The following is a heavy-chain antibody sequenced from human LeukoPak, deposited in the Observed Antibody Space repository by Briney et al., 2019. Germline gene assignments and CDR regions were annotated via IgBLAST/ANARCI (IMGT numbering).Heavy chain of an antibody. CDR1: GFTFSSYA. CDR3: AKDKEPRAYCSSTSCYRGLDY. D-gene: IGHD2-2*02. J-gene: IGHJ4*02. Sequence: GGSLSLSCAVSGFTFSSYAMSWVRQAPGKGLEWVSAISGSGGSTYYADSVKGRFTISRDNSKNTLYLQTNSLRAEDTAVYYCAKDKEPRAYCSSTSCYRGLDYWGQGTLVTVSS. CDR2: ISGSGGST. V-gene: IGHV3-23*01.